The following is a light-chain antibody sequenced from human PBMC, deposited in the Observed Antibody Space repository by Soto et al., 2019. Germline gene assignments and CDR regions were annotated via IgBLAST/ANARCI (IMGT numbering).Light chain of an antibody. V-gene: IGLV2-8*01. CDR1: SSDVGGYNY. CDR3: TSYSGVNQVL. J-gene: IGLJ3*02. CDR2: QVN. Sequence: QCALTQPPSGSGSPGQSVTISCTGTSSDVGGYNYVSWYQQHPGKAPRLMIYQVNKRPSGVPDRFSGSKSGNTASLTVSGLQAEDEADYYCTSYSGVNQVLFGGGTKLTVL.